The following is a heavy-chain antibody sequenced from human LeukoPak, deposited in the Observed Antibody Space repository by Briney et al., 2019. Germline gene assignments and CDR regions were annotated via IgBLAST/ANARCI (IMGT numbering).Heavy chain of an antibody. CDR3: ARVYYGSGSIRHYGMDV. CDR2: ISSSSSTI. D-gene: IGHD3-10*01. Sequence: GGSLRLSCAASGFTFSSYAMNWVRRAPGKGLEWVSYISSSSSTIYYADSVKGRFTISRDNAKNSLYLQMNSLRAEDTAVYYCARVYYGSGSIRHYGMDVWGQGTTVTVSS. V-gene: IGHV3-48*04. CDR1: GFTFSSYA. J-gene: IGHJ6*02.